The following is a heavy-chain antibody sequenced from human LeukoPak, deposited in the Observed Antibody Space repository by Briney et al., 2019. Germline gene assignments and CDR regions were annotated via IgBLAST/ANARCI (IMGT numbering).Heavy chain of an antibody. Sequence: SQTLSLTCGVSGGSISSGGFSWSWIRQPPGKGLEWIGYIYHSGSTYYNPSLKSRVTISVDTSKNQFSLKLSSVTAADTAVYYCARTGPYDFWSRYYYYGMDVWGQGTTVTVSS. J-gene: IGHJ6*02. CDR1: GGSISSGGFS. CDR2: IYHSGST. CDR3: ARTGPYDFWSRYYYYGMDV. V-gene: IGHV4-30-2*05. D-gene: IGHD3-3*01.